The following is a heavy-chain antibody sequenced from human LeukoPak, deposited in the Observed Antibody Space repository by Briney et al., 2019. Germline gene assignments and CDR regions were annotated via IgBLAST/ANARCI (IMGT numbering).Heavy chain of an antibody. Sequence: SETLSLTCTVSGGSISSSSYYWGWIRQPPGEGLEWIGSIYYSGSTYYNPSLKSRVTISVDTSKNQFSLKLSSVTAADTAVYYCARDSGGNSDYYYYYYMDVWGKGTTVTVSS. CDR2: IYYSGST. CDR1: GGSISSSSYY. V-gene: IGHV4-39*07. D-gene: IGHD4-23*01. J-gene: IGHJ6*03. CDR3: ARDSGGNSDYYYYYYMDV.